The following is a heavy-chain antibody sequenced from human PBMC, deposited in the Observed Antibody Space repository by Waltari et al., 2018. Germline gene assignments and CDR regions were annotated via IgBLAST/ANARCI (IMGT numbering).Heavy chain of an antibody. CDR3: ARGRKSSIAARPLYYFDY. CDR2: TYYRSKWYN. D-gene: IGHD6-6*01. J-gene: IGHJ4*02. V-gene: IGHV6-1*01. Sequence: QVQLQQSGPGLVKPSQTLSLTCAISGDSVSSNSPAWHWTRHSPSMGLEWLGRTYYRSKWYNDYAVSVKSRITINPDTSKNQFSLQLNSVTPEDTAVYYCARGRKSSIAARPLYYFDYWGQGTLVTVSS. CDR1: GDSVSSNSPA.